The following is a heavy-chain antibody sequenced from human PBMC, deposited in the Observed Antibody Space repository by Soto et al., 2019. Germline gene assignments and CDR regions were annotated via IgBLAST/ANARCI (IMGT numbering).Heavy chain of an antibody. J-gene: IGHJ6*02. CDR1: GGTFSSYA. D-gene: IGHD2-2*01. Sequence: ASVKVSCKASGGTFSSYAISWVRQAPGQGLEWMGGIIPIFGTANYAQKFQGRVTITADESTSTAYMELSSLRSEDTAVYYCARVPASKPSRLKYYYYYGMDVWGQGTTVTVSS. CDR2: IIPIFGTA. CDR3: ARVPASKPSRLKYYYYYGMDV. V-gene: IGHV1-69*13.